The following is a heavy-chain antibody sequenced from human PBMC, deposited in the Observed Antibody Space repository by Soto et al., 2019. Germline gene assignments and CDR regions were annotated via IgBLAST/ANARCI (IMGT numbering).Heavy chain of an antibody. D-gene: IGHD6-13*01. Sequence: QLQLQESGPGLVKPSETLSLTCTVSGGSISSSSYYWGWIRQPPGKGLEWIGSIYYSGSTYYNPSPKSRVTITVETSKYQFARKLSSVTAADTAVYYCARRQSSSWYGLWGQGPLVTVSS. J-gene: IGHJ4*02. V-gene: IGHV4-39*01. CDR1: GGSISSSSYY. CDR3: ARRQSSSWYGL. CDR2: IYYSGST.